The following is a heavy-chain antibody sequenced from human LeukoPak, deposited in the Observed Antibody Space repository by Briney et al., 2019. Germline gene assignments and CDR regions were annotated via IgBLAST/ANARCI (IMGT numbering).Heavy chain of an antibody. D-gene: IGHD3-10*01. CDR1: GYTFTGYY. CDR2: IDPNSGGT. CDR3: ARGPAGLWFGDFSGWFDP. Sequence: ASVKVSCKASGYTFTGYYMHWVRQAPGQGLEWMGWIDPNSGGTNYAQKFQGRVTMTRDTSFSTAYMELSRLRSDDTAVYYCARGPAGLWFGDFSGWFDPWGQGTLVTVSS. V-gene: IGHV1-2*02. J-gene: IGHJ5*02.